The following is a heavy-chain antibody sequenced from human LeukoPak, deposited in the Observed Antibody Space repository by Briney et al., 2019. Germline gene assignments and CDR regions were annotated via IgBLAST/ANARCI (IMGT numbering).Heavy chain of an antibody. J-gene: IGHJ4*02. CDR3: ARDVGGAGSH. D-gene: IGHD3-10*01. CDR2: IDEYGTTV. V-gene: IGHV3-74*01. CDR1: GYTFTRYW. Sequence: GESLRLPYAASGYTFTRYWMHWIRQAPGEGLVWVARIDEYGTTVDYADSVRDRFTISRDNARNTLYLHMNSLKAEDTAMYYCARDVGGAGSHWGQGSLVTFSS.